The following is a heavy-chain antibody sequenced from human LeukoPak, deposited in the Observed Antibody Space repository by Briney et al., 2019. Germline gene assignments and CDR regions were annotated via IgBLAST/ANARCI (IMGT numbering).Heavy chain of an antibody. J-gene: IGHJ6*02. CDR3: ARDTPVLRFLEWFRGPYYYYGMDV. Sequence: GASVKVSCKASGGTFSSYAISWVRQAPGQGLEWMGGIIPIFGTANYAQKFQGRVTITADESTSTAYMELSSLRSEDTAVYYCARDTPVLRFLEWFRGPYYYYGMDVWGQGTTVTVSS. D-gene: IGHD3-3*01. V-gene: IGHV1-69*13. CDR1: GGTFSSYA. CDR2: IIPIFGTA.